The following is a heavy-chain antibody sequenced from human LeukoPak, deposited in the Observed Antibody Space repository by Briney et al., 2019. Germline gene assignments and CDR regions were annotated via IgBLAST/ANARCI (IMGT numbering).Heavy chain of an antibody. CDR1: GFTFSSYR. CDR3: ARGGSYYSFDP. CDR2: ITSSGSYI. J-gene: IGHJ5*02. Sequence: GGSLRLSCAASGFTFSSYRMNWVRQAPGKGPEWVSSITSSGSYIYYADSLRGRFTISRDNAKNSLYLQMNSLRAEDTAVYYCARGGSYYSFDPWGQGTLVTVSS. D-gene: IGHD1-26*01. V-gene: IGHV3-21*01.